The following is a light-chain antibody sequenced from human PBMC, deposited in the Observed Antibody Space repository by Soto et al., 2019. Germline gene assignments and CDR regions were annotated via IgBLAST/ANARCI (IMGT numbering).Light chain of an antibody. CDR3: QEYTLSRFT. CDR1: QSVNSRY. Sequence: EIVWTQSPGTLSLSPGERATLSCRASQSVNSRYLAWYQQKPGQAPRLLIYGASSRATGIPDRFSGSVSGTDFSLTISRLEPEDCAVYYCQEYTLSRFTFGPGTKVYIK. CDR2: GAS. J-gene: IGKJ3*01. V-gene: IGKV3-20*01.